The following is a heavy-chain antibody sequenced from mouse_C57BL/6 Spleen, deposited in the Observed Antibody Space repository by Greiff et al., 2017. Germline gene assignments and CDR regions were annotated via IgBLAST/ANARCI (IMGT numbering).Heavy chain of an antibody. Sequence: EVQLLQSGTVLARPGASVKMSCKTSGYTFTSYWMNWVKQRPGQGLGWIGAIYPGNSDTSYNQKFKGKAKLTAVTSASTAYMEISSLTNEDSAVYYCTRSYDYDGTYWYFDVWGTGTTVTVSS. D-gene: IGHD2-4*01. V-gene: IGHV1-5*01. J-gene: IGHJ1*03. CDR3: TRSYDYDGTYWYFDV. CDR1: GYTFTSYW. CDR2: IYPGNSDT.